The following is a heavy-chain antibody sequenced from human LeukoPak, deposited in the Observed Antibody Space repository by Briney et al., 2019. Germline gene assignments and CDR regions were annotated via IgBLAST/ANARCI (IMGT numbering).Heavy chain of an antibody. CDR2: IKQDGSEK. V-gene: IGHV3-7*01. D-gene: IGHD3-22*01. Sequence: GGSLRLSCAASGFTFSSYWMSWVRQASGKGLEWVANIKQDGSEKYYVDSVKGRFTISRDNAKNSLYLQMNSLRAEDTAVYYCARDRPNTRIRYYYDSSGYYPLMDVWGQGTTVTVSS. CDR3: ARDRPNTRIRYYYDSSGYYPLMDV. J-gene: IGHJ6*02. CDR1: GFTFSSYW.